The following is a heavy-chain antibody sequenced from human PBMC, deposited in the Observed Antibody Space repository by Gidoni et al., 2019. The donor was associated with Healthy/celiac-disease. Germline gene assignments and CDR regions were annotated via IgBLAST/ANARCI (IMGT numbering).Heavy chain of an antibody. CDR3: AKDGVGVVVAATPYYFDY. D-gene: IGHD2-15*01. CDR2: ISWNSGSI. CDR1: GFTFDDYA. Sequence: EVQLVESGGGLVQPGRSLRLSCAASGFTFDDYAMPWVRQAPGKGLEWVSGISWNSGSIGYADSVKGRFTISRDNAKNSLYLQMNSLRAEDTALYYCAKDGVGVVVAATPYYFDYWGQGTLVTVSS. J-gene: IGHJ4*02. V-gene: IGHV3-9*01.